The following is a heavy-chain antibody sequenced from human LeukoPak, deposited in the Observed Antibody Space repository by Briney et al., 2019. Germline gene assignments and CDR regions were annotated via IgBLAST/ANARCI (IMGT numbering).Heavy chain of an antibody. D-gene: IGHD3-10*01. Sequence: ASGPRLVKPSETLSLTCTVSGDSITGYYWSWIRQPPGEGPEWIGYIFHTGNTNYKPSLKSRASMSLDTSKSQISLRLNSVTAADTAVYYCAKHRFGEPRFDNWGQGSLVSVSS. J-gene: IGHJ4*02. CDR2: IFHTGNT. V-gene: IGHV4-59*08. CDR1: GDSITGYY. CDR3: AKHRFGEPRFDN.